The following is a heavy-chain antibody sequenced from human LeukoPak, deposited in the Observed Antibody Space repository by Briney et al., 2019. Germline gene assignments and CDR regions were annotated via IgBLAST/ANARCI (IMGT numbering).Heavy chain of an antibody. CDR2: IRYDGSNK. Sequence: GGSLRLSCAVSGFTLSSYGMHWVRQAPGKGLEWVAFIRYDGSNKYYADSVKGRFTISRDNSKNTLYLQMNSLRAEDTAVYYCAKDFTYGSGSYYYFDYWGQGTLVTVSS. J-gene: IGHJ4*02. D-gene: IGHD3-10*01. CDR3: AKDFTYGSGSYYYFDY. V-gene: IGHV3-30*02. CDR1: GFTLSSYG.